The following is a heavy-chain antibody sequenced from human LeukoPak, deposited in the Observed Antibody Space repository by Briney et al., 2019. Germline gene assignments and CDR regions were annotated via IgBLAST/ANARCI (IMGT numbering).Heavy chain of an antibody. CDR3: ARGPRGFDL. CDR1: GFTFSGFA. V-gene: IGHV3-53*01. J-gene: IGHJ5*02. Sequence: GGSLRLSCAASGFTFSGFAMTWVRQAPGKGVEWVSVIYSGGSTDYSDSVKGRFTVSRHNSKNTLYLHMNSLSAEDTAVYYCARGPRGFDLWGQGTQVTVSS. CDR2: IYSGGST.